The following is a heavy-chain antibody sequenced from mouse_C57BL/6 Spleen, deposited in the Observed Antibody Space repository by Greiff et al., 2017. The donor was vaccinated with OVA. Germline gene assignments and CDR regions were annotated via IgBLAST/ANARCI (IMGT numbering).Heavy chain of an antibody. CDR3: ARADDYDGYWYFDV. CDR1: GFTFSDYY. V-gene: IGHV5-16*01. Sequence: EVMLVESEGGLVQPGSSMKLSCTASGFTFSDYYMAWVRQVPEKGLEWVANINYDGSSTYYLDSLKSRFIISRDNAKNILYLQMSSLKSEDTATYYCARADDYDGYWYFDVWGTGTTVTVSS. CDR2: INYDGSST. D-gene: IGHD2-4*01. J-gene: IGHJ1*03.